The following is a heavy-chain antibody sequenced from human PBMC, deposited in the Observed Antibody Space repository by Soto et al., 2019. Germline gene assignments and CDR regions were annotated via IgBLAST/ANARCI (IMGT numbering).Heavy chain of an antibody. J-gene: IGHJ4*02. CDR1: GYTFTSYG. Sequence: ASVKVSCKTSGYTFTSYGISWVRQAPGQGLEWMGWISTYNGNTNYAQKFQGRATMTTDTSTTTAYMELRSLKSDDMAVYYCARLLFLEWFDDYWGQGTLVTVSS. V-gene: IGHV1-18*03. D-gene: IGHD3-3*01. CDR2: ISTYNGNT. CDR3: ARLLFLEWFDDY.